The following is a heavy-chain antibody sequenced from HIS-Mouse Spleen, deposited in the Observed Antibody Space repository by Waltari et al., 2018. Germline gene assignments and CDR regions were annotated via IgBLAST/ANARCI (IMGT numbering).Heavy chain of an antibody. Sequence: QVQLVQSGAEVKKPGASVKVSCKASGYTFTSYDINWVRQATGQGLEWMGWRNPNSGSTGYAQKFQGRVTMTRNTSISTAYMELSSLRSEDTAVYYCARGHDYSNYFDYWGQGTLVTVSS. V-gene: IGHV1-8*01. D-gene: IGHD4-4*01. CDR2: RNPNSGST. CDR1: GYTFTSYD. J-gene: IGHJ4*02. CDR3: ARGHDYSNYFDY.